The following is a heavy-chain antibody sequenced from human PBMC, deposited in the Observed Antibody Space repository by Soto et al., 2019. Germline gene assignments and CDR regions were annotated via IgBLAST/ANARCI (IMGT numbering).Heavy chain of an antibody. CDR3: ARDLSRWELLWHY. Sequence: QVQLVQTGAEVKKPGASVKVSCKASGYTFTGYYMHWVRQAPGQGLEWMGWINPNSGGTNYAQKFQGRVTMTRDTSISTAYMELRRLRSDDTAMYYCARDLSRWELLWHYWGQVTLVTVSS. CDR2: INPNSGGT. V-gene: IGHV1-2*02. D-gene: IGHD1-26*01. J-gene: IGHJ4*02. CDR1: GYTFTGYY.